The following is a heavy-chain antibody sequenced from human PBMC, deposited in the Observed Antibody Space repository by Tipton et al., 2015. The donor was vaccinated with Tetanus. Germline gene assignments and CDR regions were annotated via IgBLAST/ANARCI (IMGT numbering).Heavy chain of an antibody. CDR2: IHPSGST. CDR1: GGAFSGHY. Sequence: TLSLTCAVYGGAFSGHYWTWIRQAPGKGLEWIGEIHPSGSTNYNASLRGRVTMSVDLTRKHVFLRMTSVTAADTAVYYCAGSIAAASVWPFDYWGQGTQVTVSS. V-gene: IGHV4-34*01. CDR3: AGSIAAASVWPFDY. J-gene: IGHJ4*02. D-gene: IGHD2-2*01.